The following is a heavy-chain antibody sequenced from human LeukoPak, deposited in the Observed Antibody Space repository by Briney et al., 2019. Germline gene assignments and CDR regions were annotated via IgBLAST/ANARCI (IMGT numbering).Heavy chain of an antibody. CDR1: GGTFSSYA. J-gene: IGHJ4*02. V-gene: IGHV1-69*05. D-gene: IGHD6-19*01. Sequence: SVKVSCKASGGTFSSYAISWVRQAPGQGLEWMGRIIPIFGTANYAQKFQGRVTITTDESTSTAYMELSSPRSEDTAVYYCARTRPRYSSGWYEGDYWGQGTLVTVSS. CDR3: ARTRPRYSSGWYEGDY. CDR2: IIPIFGTA.